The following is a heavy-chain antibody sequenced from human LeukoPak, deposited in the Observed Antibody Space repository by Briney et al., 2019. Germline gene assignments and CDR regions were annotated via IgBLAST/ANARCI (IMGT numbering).Heavy chain of an antibody. Sequence: SETLSLTCTVSGGSISSPYWSWMRQPPGKGLEWIGYLYYTGSTNYNPSLKSRVTISVDRSKNQFSLELSSVTAADTAIYYCARGPGRVGGDNWGQGTLVTVSS. D-gene: IGHD3-16*01. CDR1: GGSISSPY. J-gene: IGHJ4*02. CDR2: LYYTGST. CDR3: ARGPGRVGGDN. V-gene: IGHV4-59*11.